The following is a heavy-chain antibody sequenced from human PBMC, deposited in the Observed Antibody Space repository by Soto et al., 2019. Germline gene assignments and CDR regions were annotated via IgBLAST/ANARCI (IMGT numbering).Heavy chain of an antibody. Sequence: SETLSLTCTVSGGSISSYYWSWIRQPPGKGLEWIGYIYYTGLSNSNPSLNSRVTMSVDTSKNQFSLKLSSVIAADTAVYYCARPGNYGSGSYLYYLDYWGQGTLVTVSS. CDR1: GGSISSYY. CDR3: ARPGNYGSGSYLYYLDY. D-gene: IGHD3-10*01. V-gene: IGHV4-59*01. J-gene: IGHJ4*02. CDR2: IYYTGLS.